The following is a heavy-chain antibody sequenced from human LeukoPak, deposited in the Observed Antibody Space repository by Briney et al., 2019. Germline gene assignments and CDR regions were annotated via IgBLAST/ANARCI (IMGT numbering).Heavy chain of an antibody. CDR3: ARDFRIRIAAASGSVSHFDY. CDR1: GGTFSSYA. Sequence: SVKVSCKASGGTFSSYAISWLRQAPGQGLEWMGGIIPIFGTANYAQKFQGRVTITTDESTSTAYMELSSMRSEGTAVYYCARDFRIRIAAASGSVSHFDYWGQGTLVTVSS. CDR2: IIPIFGTA. V-gene: IGHV1-69*05. J-gene: IGHJ4*02. D-gene: IGHD6-13*01.